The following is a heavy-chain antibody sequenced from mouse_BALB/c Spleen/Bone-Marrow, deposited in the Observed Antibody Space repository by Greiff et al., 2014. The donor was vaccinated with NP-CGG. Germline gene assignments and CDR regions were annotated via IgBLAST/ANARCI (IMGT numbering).Heavy chain of an antibody. V-gene: IGHV1S130*01. J-gene: IGHJ2*01. CDR2: IHPNSGNT. Sequence: QVQLKQSGSVLVRPGASVKLSCKASGYTFTSSWMHWAKQRPGQGLEWIGEIHPNSGNTNYNEKFKGKATLTVDTSSSTAYVDLSSLTSEDSAVYYCANYYGSSSYWGQGTTPTVSS. D-gene: IGHD1-1*01. CDR1: GYTFTSSW. CDR3: ANYYGSSSY.